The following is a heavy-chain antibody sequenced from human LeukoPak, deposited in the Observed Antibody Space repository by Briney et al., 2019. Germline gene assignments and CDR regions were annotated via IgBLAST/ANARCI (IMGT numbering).Heavy chain of an antibody. CDR2: ISAYNGNT. CDR3: AATPRYYDSSGYYY. D-gene: IGHD3-22*01. V-gene: IGHV1-18*01. Sequence: GASVKVSCKASGYTFTSYGISWVRQAPGQGLEWMGWISAYNGNTNYAQKLQGRVTMTTDTSTSTAYMELRSPRSDDTAVYYCAATPRYYDSSGYYYWGQGTLVTVSS. J-gene: IGHJ4*02. CDR1: GYTFTSYG.